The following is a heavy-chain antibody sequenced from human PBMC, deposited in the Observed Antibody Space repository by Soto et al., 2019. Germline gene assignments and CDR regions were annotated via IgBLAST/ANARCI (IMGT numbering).Heavy chain of an antibody. J-gene: IGHJ6*02. V-gene: IGHV3-30-3*01. CDR3: ARDDYDSSSYYGRSYYGMDV. Sequence: PGGSLRLSCAASGFIFRSYAMHWVRQAPGKGLEWVTVISYDGSDKYYADSVKGRFTISRDNSKNTLYLQMNSLTTEDTAVYYCARDDYDSSSYYGRSYYGMDVWAQGTTVTVSS. CDR2: ISYDGSDK. D-gene: IGHD3-22*01. CDR1: GFIFRSYA.